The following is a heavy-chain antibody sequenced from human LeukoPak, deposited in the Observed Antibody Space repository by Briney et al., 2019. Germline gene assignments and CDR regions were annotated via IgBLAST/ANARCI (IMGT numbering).Heavy chain of an antibody. Sequence: GGSLRLSCAASGFTFSSSGMHWVRQAPGKGLEGVAFIRFDGSNKYYADSVKGRFTISRDNSKNTLYLQMDSLRAEDAAVYYCAKDYDFWSGYYSPTRGYFDYWGQGTLVTVSS. D-gene: IGHD3-3*01. CDR3: AKDYDFWSGYYSPTRGYFDY. V-gene: IGHV3-30*02. CDR2: IRFDGSNK. CDR1: GFTFSSSG. J-gene: IGHJ4*02.